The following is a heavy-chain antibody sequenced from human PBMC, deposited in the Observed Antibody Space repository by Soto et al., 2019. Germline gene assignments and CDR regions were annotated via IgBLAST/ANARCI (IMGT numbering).Heavy chain of an antibody. D-gene: IGHD2-8*02. V-gene: IGHV4-59*01. CDR2: IYYSGST. CDR3: ARETGGDFDY. CDR1: GGSISSYY. Sequence: PSETLSLTCTVSGGSISSYYWSWIRQPPGKGLEWIGYIYYSGSTNYNPSLKSRVTISVDTSKNQFSLKLSSVTAADTAVYYCARETGGDFDYWGQGTPVTVYS. J-gene: IGHJ4*02.